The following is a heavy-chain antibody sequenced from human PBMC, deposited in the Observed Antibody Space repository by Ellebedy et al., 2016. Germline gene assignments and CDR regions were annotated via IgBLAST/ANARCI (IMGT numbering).Heavy chain of an antibody. D-gene: IGHD2-2*01. CDR3: ARGLGYCSSTSCSIAFYFDY. CDR2: ISAYNGYT. V-gene: IGHV1-18*04. J-gene: IGHJ4*02. CDR1: GYTFTSYG. Sequence: ASVKVSCKASGYTFTSYGISWVRQAPGQGLEWMGWISAYNGYTNYAQKVQGRVTMTTDTSTSTAYMELRRLRSDDTAVYYCARGLGYCSSTSCSIAFYFDYWGQGTLVTVSS.